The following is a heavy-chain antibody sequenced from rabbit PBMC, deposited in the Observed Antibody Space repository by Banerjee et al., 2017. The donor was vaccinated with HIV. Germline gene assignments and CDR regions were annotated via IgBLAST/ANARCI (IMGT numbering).Heavy chain of an antibody. D-gene: IGHD4-1*01. V-gene: IGHV1S45*01. J-gene: IGHJ4*01. CDR3: ARDLAGAIGWNFNL. Sequence: QEQLEESGGDLVKPGASLTLTCTASGFTISSSYWICWVRQAPGKGLEWIGCIYNGNGNTYYATWAKGRFTISKTSSTTVTLQMTSLTAADTATYFCARDLAGAIGWNFNLWGPGTLVTVS. CDR2: IYNGNGNT. CDR1: GFTISSSYW.